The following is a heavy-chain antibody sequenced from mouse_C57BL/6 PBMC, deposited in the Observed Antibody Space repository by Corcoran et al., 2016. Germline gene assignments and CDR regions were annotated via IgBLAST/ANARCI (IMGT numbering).Heavy chain of an antibody. CDR3: ARRCYGSRNYAMDY. D-gene: IGHD1-1*01. J-gene: IGHJ4*01. CDR1: GYTFTDYY. V-gene: IGHV1-26*01. Sequence: EVQLQQSGPELVKPGASVKISCKASGYTFTDYYMNWVKQSHGKSLEWIGDINPNNGGTSYNQKFKGKATLTVDKSSSTAYMELRSLTSEDSAVYYCARRCYGSRNYAMDYWGQGTSVTVSS. CDR2: INPNNGGT.